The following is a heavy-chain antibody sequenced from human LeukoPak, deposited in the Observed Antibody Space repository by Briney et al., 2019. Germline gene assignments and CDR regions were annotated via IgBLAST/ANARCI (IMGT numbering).Heavy chain of an antibody. CDR2: IYYTGGT. CDR1: GGSFSGYY. D-gene: IGHD4-11*01. CDR3: ARHGGTRVTLVEVYYFDF. Sequence: SETLSLTCAVYGGSFSGYYWGWIRQTPEKGLEWIGSIYYTGGTSYSPSLKSRVTISVDTSKNQFSLKLSSVTAADTAVYYCARHGGTRVTLVEVYYFDFWGRGILITVSS. V-gene: IGHV4-34*01. J-gene: IGHJ4*02.